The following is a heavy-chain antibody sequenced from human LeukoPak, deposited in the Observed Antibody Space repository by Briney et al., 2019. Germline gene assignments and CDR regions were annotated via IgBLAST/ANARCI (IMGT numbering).Heavy chain of an antibody. D-gene: IGHD1-1*01. V-gene: IGHV4-4*07. CDR2: IYSSGST. J-gene: IGHJ2*01. CDR1: GGSISSYY. Sequence: SETLSLTCTVSGGSISSYYRSWIRQPAGKGLEWIGRIYSSGSTNYNPSLNSRVTMSVDTSKNQFSLKLSSVTAADTAVYYCARRDWNYWYFDLWGRGTLVTVSA. CDR3: ARRDWNYWYFDL.